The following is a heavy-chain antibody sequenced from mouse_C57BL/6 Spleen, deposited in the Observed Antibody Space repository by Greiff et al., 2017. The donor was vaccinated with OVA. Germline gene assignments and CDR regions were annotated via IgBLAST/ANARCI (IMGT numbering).Heavy chain of an antibody. CDR1: GYTFTSYW. Sequence: QVQLQQPGAELVRPGTSVKLSCKASGYTFTSYWMHWVKQRPGQGLEWIGVIDPSDSYTNYNQKFKGKATLTVDTSSSTAYMQLSSLTSEDSAVYYCARGEVLPLGGYWGQGTTLTVSS. CDR3: ARGEVLPLGGY. CDR2: IDPSDSYT. V-gene: IGHV1-59*01. D-gene: IGHD2-14*01. J-gene: IGHJ2*01.